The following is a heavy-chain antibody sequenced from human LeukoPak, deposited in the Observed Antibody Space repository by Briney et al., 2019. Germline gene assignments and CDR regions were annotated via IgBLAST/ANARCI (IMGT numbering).Heavy chain of an antibody. J-gene: IGHJ4*02. V-gene: IGHV4-30-4*01. CDR2: IYYSGTT. CDR1: GGSISSGDYY. CDR3: ARYYFASGTYNQFDY. D-gene: IGHD3-10*01. Sequence: SETLSLTCTVSGGSISSGDYYWGWIRQPPGKGLEWITHIYYSGTTYYNPSLKSRVTISVDMSKNQFSLKLSSVTAADTAVYYCARYYFASGTYNQFDYWGQGTLVTVSS.